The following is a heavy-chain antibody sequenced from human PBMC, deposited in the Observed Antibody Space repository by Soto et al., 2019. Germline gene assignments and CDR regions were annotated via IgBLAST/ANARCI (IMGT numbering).Heavy chain of an antibody. V-gene: IGHV3-48*02. CDR2: ISDSGATK. CDR1: GFTFSNCG. CDR3: ARCSRNSCYSYGVDV. J-gene: IGHJ6*02. Sequence: GGSLRLSCAASGFTFSNCGINWVRQTPGKGLEWVSYISDSGATKHYADSAKGRFTISRDNGKDSLYLQMNSLRDEDTAVYFCARCSRNSCYSYGVDVWGQGATVTVSS. D-gene: IGHD2-15*01.